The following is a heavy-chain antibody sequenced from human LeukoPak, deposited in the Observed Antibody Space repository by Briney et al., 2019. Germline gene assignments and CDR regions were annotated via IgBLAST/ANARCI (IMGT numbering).Heavy chain of an antibody. V-gene: IGHV1-2*02. CDR2: INPNSGGT. CDR1: GYTFTGYY. CDR3: ARGAIRAAAAQKAPDY. J-gene: IGHJ4*02. Sequence: ASVKVSCTASGYTFTGYYMHWVRQAPGQGLEWMGWINPNSGGTNYAQKFQGRVTMTRDTSISTAYMELCRLRSDDTAVYYCARGAIRAAAAQKAPDYWGQGTLVTVSS. D-gene: IGHD6-13*01.